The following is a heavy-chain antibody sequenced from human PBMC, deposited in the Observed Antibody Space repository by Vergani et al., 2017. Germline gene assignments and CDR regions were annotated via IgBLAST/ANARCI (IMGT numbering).Heavy chain of an antibody. D-gene: IGHD5-12*01. CDR3: TKGSRGYTGYFFDY. CDR1: GFSFPGYA. V-gene: IGHV3-23*01. J-gene: IGHJ4*02. CDR2: VSGSSATP. Sequence: EVQLLESGGGLAQPGRSLRLSCEASGFSFPGYAMSWVRQAPGKGLEWVSSVSGSSATPYYADSVKGRFIISRDNSKNTLHLQMNSLRADDTAVYYCTKGSRGYTGYFFDYWGQGTLATVSS.